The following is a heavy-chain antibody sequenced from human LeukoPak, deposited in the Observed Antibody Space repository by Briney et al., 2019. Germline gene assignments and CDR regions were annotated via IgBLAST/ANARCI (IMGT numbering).Heavy chain of an antibody. CDR1: GYTFTSYY. CDR3: ARSTGSDRAFDI. D-gene: IGHD4-17*01. J-gene: IGHJ3*02. V-gene: IGHV1-46*01. Sequence: ASVKVSCKSSGYTFTSYYMHWVRQAPGQGLEWMGIINPSGGSTSYAQKFQGRVTMTRDTSTSTVYMELSSLRSEDTAVYYCARSTGSDRAFDIWGQGTMVTVSS. CDR2: INPSGGST.